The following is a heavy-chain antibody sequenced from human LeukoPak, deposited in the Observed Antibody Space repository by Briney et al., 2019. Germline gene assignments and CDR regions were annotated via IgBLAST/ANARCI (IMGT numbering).Heavy chain of an antibody. J-gene: IGHJ5*02. CDR2: INPSGGST. CDR3: AIGLGYDILTGPKLFDP. CDR1: GYTFTSYY. D-gene: IGHD3-9*01. Sequence: GASVKVSCKASGYTFTSYYMHWVRQAPGQGLEWMGIINPSGGSTSYAQKFQGRVTMTRDMSTSTVYMELSSLRSEDTAVYYCAIGLGYDILTGPKLFDPWGQGTLVTVSS. V-gene: IGHV1-46*01.